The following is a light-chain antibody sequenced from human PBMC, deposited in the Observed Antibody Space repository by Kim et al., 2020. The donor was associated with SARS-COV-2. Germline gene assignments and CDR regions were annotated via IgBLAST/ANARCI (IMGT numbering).Light chain of an antibody. CDR3: HQYYSIPKT. V-gene: IGKV3-20*01. Sequence: ERATLSCRASQSVRASQSVSMLAWFQQKPGQPPRLLINAASNRATGIPDRFSGSGSGTDFTLTISRLEPEDLAVYYCHQYYSIPKTFGQGTKLEI. CDR1: QSVRASQSVSM. CDR2: AAS. J-gene: IGKJ2*01.